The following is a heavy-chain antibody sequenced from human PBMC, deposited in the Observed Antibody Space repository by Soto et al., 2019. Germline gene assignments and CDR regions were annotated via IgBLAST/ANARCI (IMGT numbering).Heavy chain of an antibody. J-gene: IGHJ5*02. Sequence: QLQLQESGPGLVKPSQTLSLTCTVSGGSINNGHFYWGWIRQPPGKGLGWIGSVYFTGTTYLNPSLKSRINISFETSKNQFSLKLSSVTAADTAVYYCVRGYYYGSGSLHWFDPWGQGTLVTVSS. CDR1: GGSINNGHFY. D-gene: IGHD3-10*01. V-gene: IGHV4-30-4*01. CDR2: VYFTGTT. CDR3: VRGYYYGSGSLHWFDP.